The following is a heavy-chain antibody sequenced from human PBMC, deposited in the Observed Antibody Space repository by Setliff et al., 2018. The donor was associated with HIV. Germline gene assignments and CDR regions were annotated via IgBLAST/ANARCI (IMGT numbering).Heavy chain of an antibody. CDR1: GGSISSYY. CDR3: ARGDRWFGELSLAADY. CDR2: FYTSGST. D-gene: IGHD3-10*01. V-gene: IGHV4-4*07. Sequence: SETLSLTCTVSGGSISSYYWSWIRQPAGKGLEWIGRFYTSGSTNYNPSLKSRVTMSVDTSKNQFSLKVSSATAADTAVYYCARGDRWFGELSLAADYWGQGTLVTVSS. J-gene: IGHJ4*02.